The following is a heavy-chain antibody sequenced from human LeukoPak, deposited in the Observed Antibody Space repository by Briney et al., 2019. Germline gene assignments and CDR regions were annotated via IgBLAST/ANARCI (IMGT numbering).Heavy chain of an antibody. V-gene: IGHV1-2*02. J-gene: IGHJ6*02. CDR2: INPNSGGT. Sequence: GASVKVSCKASGYTFTGYYMHWVRQAPGQGLAWMGWINPNSGGTNYAQKFQGRVTMTRDTSISTAYMELSRLRSDDTAVYYCARIYRPLQLVSGGMDVWGQGTTVTVSS. CDR3: ARIYRPLQLVSGGMDV. CDR1: GYTFTGYY. D-gene: IGHD6-6*01.